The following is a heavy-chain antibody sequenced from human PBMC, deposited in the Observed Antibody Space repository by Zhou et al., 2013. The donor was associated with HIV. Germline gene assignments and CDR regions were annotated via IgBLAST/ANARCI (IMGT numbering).Heavy chain of an antibody. D-gene: IGHD2-21*02. CDR3: AREVVTAVSAGGDF. CDR1: GGTFSSYG. V-gene: IGHV1-69*11. J-gene: IGHJ4*02. CDR2: IIPRLGEP. Sequence: QVQLVQSGAEVKKPGSSVKVSCKASGGTFSSYGISWVRQAPGQGLEWMGGIIPRLGEPHYAEKYRDRLTIVADDSTRTVYMEMTRLTSDDTAVYYCAREVVTAVSAGGDFWGQGTRVTVS.